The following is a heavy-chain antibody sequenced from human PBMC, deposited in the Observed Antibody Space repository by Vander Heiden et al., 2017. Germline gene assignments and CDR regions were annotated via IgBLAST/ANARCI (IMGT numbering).Heavy chain of an antibody. V-gene: IGHV3-30*18. J-gene: IGHJ4*02. CDR1: GFPFSSYG. CDR2: ISYDGSNK. D-gene: IGHD2-15*01. Sequence: GRSLRLSCAASGFPFSSYGMHWVRQAPGKGLEWVAVISYDGSNKYYADSVKGRFTISRDNSKNTLYLQMNSLRAEDTAVYYCAKDSGGSSDYWGQGTLVTVSS. CDR3: AKDSGGSSDY.